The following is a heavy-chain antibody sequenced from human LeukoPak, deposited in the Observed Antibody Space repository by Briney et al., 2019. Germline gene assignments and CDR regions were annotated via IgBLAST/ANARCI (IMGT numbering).Heavy chain of an antibody. CDR2: ISYDGSNK. Sequence: GGSLRLSCAASGFTFSNYGMHWVRQAPGKGLEWVAVISYDGSNKYYADSVKGRFTISRDNSKNTLYLQMNSLRAEDTAVYYCARDRGMTNYYYYGMDVWGQGTTVTVSS. V-gene: IGHV3-30*03. CDR1: GFTFSNYG. J-gene: IGHJ6*02. CDR3: ARDRGMTNYYYYGMDV. D-gene: IGHD1-1*01.